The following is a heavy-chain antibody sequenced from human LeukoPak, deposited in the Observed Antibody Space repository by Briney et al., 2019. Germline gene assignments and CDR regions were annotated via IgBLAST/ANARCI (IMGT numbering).Heavy chain of an antibody. J-gene: IGHJ4*02. CDR1: GFTFSSYN. V-gene: IGHV3-48*01. CDR2: ISNSGSTI. D-gene: IGHD3-10*01. Sequence: PGGSLRLSCAASGFTFSSYNMNWVRQVPGKGLEGISYISNSGSTIIYADSVKGRFTISRDNAKNSLYLQMDSLRAEDTAVYYCARPDYYRGAGSYGGDYWGQGTLVTVSS. CDR3: ARPDYYRGAGSYGGDY.